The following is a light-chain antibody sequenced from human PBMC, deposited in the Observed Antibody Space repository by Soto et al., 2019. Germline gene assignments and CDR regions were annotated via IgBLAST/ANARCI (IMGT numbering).Light chain of an antibody. J-gene: IGLJ3*02. CDR2: DDS. Sequence: QSVLTQPPSVSGSPGQRVTISCTGSSSNIRARYDVHWYQQLPGTAPKLLIFDDSIRPSGVPDRFSASTSGTSAFLAITGLQAEDEADYYCQSYDTSLRGSVFGGGTKLTVL. CDR1: SSNIRARYD. CDR3: QSYDTSLRGSV. V-gene: IGLV1-40*01.